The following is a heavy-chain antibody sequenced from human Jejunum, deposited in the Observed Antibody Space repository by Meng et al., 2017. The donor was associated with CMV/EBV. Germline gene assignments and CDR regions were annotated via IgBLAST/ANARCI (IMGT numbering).Heavy chain of an antibody. CDR3: ARGAVNMVRGVSYYCDY. CDR2: VFYSGSS. CDR1: SGSYY. V-gene: IGHV4-61*01. Sequence: SGSYYWNWIRQSPGKGLEWIAHVFYSGSSDYNPSLKSRVTISVDTSKNQFFLQLDSVTAADTAVYFCARGAVNMVRGVSYYCDYWGQGARVTVSS. J-gene: IGHJ4*02. D-gene: IGHD3-10*01.